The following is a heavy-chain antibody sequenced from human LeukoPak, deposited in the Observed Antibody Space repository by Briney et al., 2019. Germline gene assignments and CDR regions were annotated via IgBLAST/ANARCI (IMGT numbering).Heavy chain of an antibody. CDR3: ARSYSFSGTYSAFYFDN. J-gene: IGHJ4*02. Sequence: SETLSLTCTASGGSISNYYWSWIRQSPGKGLEWIGYIYYSGSTSYNPSLKSRVTISVDTSKNQFSLKLTSVIAADTAVYYCARSYSFSGTYSAFYFDNWGQGALVTVSS. CDR2: IYYSGST. CDR1: GGSISNYY. V-gene: IGHV4-59*01. D-gene: IGHD1-26*01.